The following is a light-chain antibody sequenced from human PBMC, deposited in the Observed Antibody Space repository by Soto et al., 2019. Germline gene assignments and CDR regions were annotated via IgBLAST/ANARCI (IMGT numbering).Light chain of an antibody. CDR3: QHWNDYSWT. Sequence: DIHMTQSPSTLYASVGDRVTITCRASQSISLWLAWYQQKPVKAPNLLIYKTSSLETGVPSRFSGIGSGTEFTLTLSSMQPDDFATYYCQHWNDYSWTVGQGTKVEV. CDR2: KTS. CDR1: QSISLW. V-gene: IGKV1-5*03. J-gene: IGKJ1*01.